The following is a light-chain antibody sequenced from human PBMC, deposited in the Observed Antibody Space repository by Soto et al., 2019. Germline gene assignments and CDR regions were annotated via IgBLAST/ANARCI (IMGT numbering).Light chain of an antibody. Sequence: QSVLTQPPSASGTPRQRVTFSCSGRDSDIGSSYVSWYQHLPGPAPKLLIYNNNQRPSGVPDRFSASKSGTSASLAVSGIRSEDEADYFCAAWDDNRSVPVFGRGTTLPVL. CDR1: DSDIGSSY. CDR2: NNN. V-gene: IGLV1-47*02. J-gene: IGLJ3*02. CDR3: AAWDDNRSVPV.